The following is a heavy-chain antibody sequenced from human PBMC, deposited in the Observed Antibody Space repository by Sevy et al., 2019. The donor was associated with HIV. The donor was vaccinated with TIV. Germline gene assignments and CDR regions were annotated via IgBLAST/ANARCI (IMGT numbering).Heavy chain of an antibody. CDR1: GYTLTELS. CDR2: FDPEDGET. Sequence: ASVKVSCKVSGYTLTELSMHWVRQAPGKGLEWMGGFDPEDGETIYAQKFQGRATMTEDTSTDTAYMELSSLRSEDTAVYYCATEHLYSSSSDYFDYWGQGTLVTVSS. D-gene: IGHD6-6*01. CDR3: ATEHLYSSSSDYFDY. V-gene: IGHV1-24*01. J-gene: IGHJ4*02.